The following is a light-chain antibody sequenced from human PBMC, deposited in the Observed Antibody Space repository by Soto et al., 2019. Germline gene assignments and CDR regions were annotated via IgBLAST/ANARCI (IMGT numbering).Light chain of an antibody. V-gene: IGLV2-14*03. CDR3: SSYTSSSTHV. Sequence: QSALTQPASVSGSPGQSITITCTGTSSDVGAYTFVSWYQQHPDKVPKLMIFDVSRRPSGVSDRFSGSKSGNTASLTISGLQPEDEADYYCSSYTSSSTHVFGSGTKLTDL. J-gene: IGLJ1*01. CDR1: SSDVGAYTF. CDR2: DVS.